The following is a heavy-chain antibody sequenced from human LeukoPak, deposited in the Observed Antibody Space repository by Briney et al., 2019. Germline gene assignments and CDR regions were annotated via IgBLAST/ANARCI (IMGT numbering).Heavy chain of an antibody. V-gene: IGHV1-18*01. CDR3: AGVGDSGYDFKFEFTVTTPRKHFDY. D-gene: IGHD5-12*01. Sequence: ASVKVSCKASGYTFTSYGISWVRQAPGQGLEWMGWISAYNGNTNYAQKLQGRVTMTTDTSTSTAYMELRSLRSDDTAVYYCAGVGDSGYDFKFEFTVTTPRKHFDYWGQGTLVTVSS. CDR1: GYTFTSYG. J-gene: IGHJ4*02. CDR2: ISAYNGNT.